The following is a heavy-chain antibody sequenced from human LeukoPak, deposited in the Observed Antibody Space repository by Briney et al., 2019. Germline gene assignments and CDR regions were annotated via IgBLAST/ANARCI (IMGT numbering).Heavy chain of an antibody. J-gene: IGHJ4*02. Sequence: SETLSLTCTVSGGSISSSSCYWTWIRQPPGKGLEWIGEIHYSGSATYNPSLKSRVTISVDTSKNQFSLKMNSVTAADTAVYYCARGQWFRAFWSRGTPVTVSS. D-gene: IGHD3-10*01. CDR1: GGSISSSSCY. V-gene: IGHV4-39*07. CDR2: IHYSGSA. CDR3: ARGQWFRAF.